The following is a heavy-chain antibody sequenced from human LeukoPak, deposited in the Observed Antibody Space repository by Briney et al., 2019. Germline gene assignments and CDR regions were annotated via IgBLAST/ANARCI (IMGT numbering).Heavy chain of an antibody. CDR1: GYTLTELS. CDR2: FDPEDGET. J-gene: IGHJ4*02. CDR3: ATVDTAMASLGY. D-gene: IGHD5-18*01. V-gene: IGHV1-24*01. Sequence: GASVKVSCKVSGYTLTELSMHWVRQAPGKGLEWMGGFDPEDGETIYAQKFQGRVTMTEDTSTDTAYMELSSLRSEDTAVYYCATVDTAMASLGYWGQGTLVTVSS.